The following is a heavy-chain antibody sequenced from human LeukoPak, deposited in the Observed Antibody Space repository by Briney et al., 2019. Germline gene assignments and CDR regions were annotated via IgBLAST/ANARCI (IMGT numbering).Heavy chain of an antibody. V-gene: IGHV3-74*01. Sequence: GGSLRLSCAASGFPFSSYWIHWVRQAPGKGLVWVSRINSDGSTINYADSVKGRFTISRDNAKNSVSLQMNSLSADDTAIYYCARSLIVASEDYWGQGTQVTVSS. CDR1: GFPFSSYW. CDR2: INSDGSTI. J-gene: IGHJ4*02. CDR3: ARSLIVASEDY. D-gene: IGHD3-22*01.